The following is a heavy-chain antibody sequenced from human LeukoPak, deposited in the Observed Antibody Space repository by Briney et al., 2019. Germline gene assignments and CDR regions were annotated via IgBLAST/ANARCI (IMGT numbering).Heavy chain of an antibody. D-gene: IGHD6-19*01. CDR1: GYGFTSYW. J-gene: IGHJ4*02. Sequence: GEALQISCKGSGYGFTSYWIGWVRPMPGKGGGWRGIIYPGDSDTRYSPSFQGPVTISADKSISTAYLQWSSLKASDTAMYYCASSGYSSGWYLEPVGYWGQGTLVTVSS. CDR3: ASSGYSSGWYLEPVGY. V-gene: IGHV5-51*01. CDR2: IYPGDSDT.